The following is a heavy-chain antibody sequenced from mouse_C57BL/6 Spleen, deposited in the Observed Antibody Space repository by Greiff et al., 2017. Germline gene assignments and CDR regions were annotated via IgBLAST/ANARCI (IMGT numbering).Heavy chain of an antibody. CDR2: IHPNSGST. D-gene: IGHD2-3*01. V-gene: IGHV1-64*01. CDR1: GYTFTSYW. Sequence: QVQLQQPGAELVKPGASVKLSCKASGYTFTSYWMHWVKQRPGQGLEWIGMIHPNSGSTNYNEKFKSKVTLTVDKSSSTAYMQLSSLTSEDSAVYYCARFDGYYGYWGQGTTLTVSS. J-gene: IGHJ2*01. CDR3: ARFDGYYGY.